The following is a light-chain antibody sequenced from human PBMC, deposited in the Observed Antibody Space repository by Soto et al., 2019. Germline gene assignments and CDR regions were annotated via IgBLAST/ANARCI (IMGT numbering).Light chain of an antibody. Sequence: EIVLTQSPGTLSLSPGERATLSCRASQSVSSTYVAWYQQKPGQAPRLLIYGASRRATGIPDRFSGSGSGTDFTLTVSRLEPEDFAVYYCQHHGSSPPITFGQGTRLEIK. V-gene: IGKV3-20*01. CDR2: GAS. J-gene: IGKJ5*01. CDR1: QSVSSTY. CDR3: QHHGSSPPIT.